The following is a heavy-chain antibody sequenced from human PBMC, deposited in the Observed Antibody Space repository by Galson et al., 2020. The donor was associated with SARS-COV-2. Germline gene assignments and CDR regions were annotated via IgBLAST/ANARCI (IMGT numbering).Heavy chain of an antibody. Sequence: SCGVSGITFRNYAMTRVRQAPGKGQESGSAISGSRGGTYYADSVKGRFTISRDNSKNILVLQMNRLRAADTAVYYCAKEDDTSGYFWGGLTYWGQGALVTVSS. D-gene: IGHD3-22*01. CDR1: GITFRNYA. J-gene: IGHJ4*02. V-gene: IGHV3-23*01. CDR3: AKEDDTSGYFWGGLTY. CDR2: ISGSRGGT.